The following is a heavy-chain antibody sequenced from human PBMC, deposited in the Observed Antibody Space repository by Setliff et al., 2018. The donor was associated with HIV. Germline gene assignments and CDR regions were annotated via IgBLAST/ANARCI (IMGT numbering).Heavy chain of an antibody. D-gene: IGHD4-17*01. V-gene: IGHV4-59*01. CDR1: GESLSDYY. CDR3: ARDPPGYGDSNDY. Sequence: PSETLSLTCAVYGESLSDYYWSWIRQSPGKGLEWLGYIYYSGSTTYNPSLKSRVTISIDTSKNQFSLRLHSVTAADTAVYYCARDPPGYGDSNDYWGQGTLVTVSS. J-gene: IGHJ4*02. CDR2: IYYSGST.